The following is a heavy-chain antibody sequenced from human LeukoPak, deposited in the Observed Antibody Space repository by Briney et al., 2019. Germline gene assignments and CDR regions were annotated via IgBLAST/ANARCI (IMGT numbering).Heavy chain of an antibody. CDR2: ISGSGGST. CDR1: GFTFSSYA. J-gene: IGHJ4*02. Sequence: GGSLRLSCAASGFTFSSYAMSWVHQAPGKGLEWVSAISGSGGSTYYADSVKGRFTISRDNSKNTLYLQMNSLRAEDTAVCYCAKFPQRHTAMATLDYWGQGTLVTVSS. D-gene: IGHD5-18*01. CDR3: AKFPQRHTAMATLDY. V-gene: IGHV3-23*01.